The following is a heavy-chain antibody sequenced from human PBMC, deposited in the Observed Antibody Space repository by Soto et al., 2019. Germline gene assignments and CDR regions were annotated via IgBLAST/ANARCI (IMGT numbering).Heavy chain of an antibody. CDR2: INPNGRST. D-gene: IGHD1-26*01. CDR3: ARSSVEVLGSIIEGSHCLAT. Sequence: LVKVAHKALVYSFTRDYRDWLRLDPGHGLEWMGIINPNGRSTRFAQTFQGRITMTTEKSTSTVYMELRSLRSEDTAVYYCARSSVEVLGSIIEGSHCLATWGKGSLVTAPQ. V-gene: IGHV1-46*01. CDR1: VYSFTRDY. J-gene: IGHJ5*02.